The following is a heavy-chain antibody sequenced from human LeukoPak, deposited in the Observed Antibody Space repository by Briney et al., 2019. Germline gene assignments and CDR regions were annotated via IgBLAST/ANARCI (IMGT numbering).Heavy chain of an antibody. CDR2: IASDGKDK. V-gene: IGHV3-30*18. D-gene: IGHD1-14*01. CDR1: EFTFSNYG. Sequence: RGGSLRLSCAATEFTFSNYGMHRVRQAPGKGLEWVAVIASDGKDKHYADSVKGRFTISRDNSKNTLYLQMSSLRAEDTALYYCAKDLNRGPATYYFDYWGQGTLVTVSS. J-gene: IGHJ4*02. CDR3: AKDLNRGPATYYFDY.